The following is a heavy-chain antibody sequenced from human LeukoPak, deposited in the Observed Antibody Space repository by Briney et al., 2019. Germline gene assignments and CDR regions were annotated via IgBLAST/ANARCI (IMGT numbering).Heavy chain of an antibody. V-gene: IGHV3-43*02. CDR3: AKDGSASTMNGLYYYGIDV. CDR2: ISGDGGST. CDR1: GFTFDDYA. D-gene: IGHD3-22*01. J-gene: IGHJ6*02. Sequence: GGSLRLSCAASGFTFDDYAMHWVRQAPGKGLEWVSLISGDGGSTYYADSVKGRFTISRDNSKNSLYLQMNSLRTEDTALYYCAKDGSASTMNGLYYYGIDVWGQGTTVTVSS.